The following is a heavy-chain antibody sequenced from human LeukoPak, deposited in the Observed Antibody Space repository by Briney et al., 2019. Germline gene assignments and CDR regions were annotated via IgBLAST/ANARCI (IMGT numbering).Heavy chain of an antibody. CDR2: IYYSGST. CDR3: ARNKPAYYDFWSGYYIGWFDP. D-gene: IGHD3-3*01. CDR1: GGSISGYY. J-gene: IGHJ5*02. Sequence: SETLSLTCTVSGGSISGYYWSWIRQPPGKGLEWIGYIYYSGSTNYNPSLKSRVTISVDTSKNQFSLKLSSVTAADTAVYYCARNKPAYYDFWSGYYIGWFDPWGQGTLVTVSS. V-gene: IGHV4-59*01.